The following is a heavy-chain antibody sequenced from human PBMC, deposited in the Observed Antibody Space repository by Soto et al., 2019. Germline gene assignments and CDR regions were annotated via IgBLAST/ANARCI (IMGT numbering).Heavy chain of an antibody. D-gene: IGHD3-3*01. CDR3: ARAGATYYDFWSGYSGGNYYYYGMDV. J-gene: IGHJ6*02. CDR2: INPSGGST. Sequence: QVQLVQSGAEVKKPGASVKVSCKASGYTFTSYYMHWVRQAPGQGLEWMGIINPSGGSTSYAQKFQGRVTMTRDTSTSTVYKELSSLRSEDTAVYYCARAGATYYDFWSGYSGGNYYYYGMDVWGQGTTVTVSS. CDR1: GYTFTSYY. V-gene: IGHV1-46*01.